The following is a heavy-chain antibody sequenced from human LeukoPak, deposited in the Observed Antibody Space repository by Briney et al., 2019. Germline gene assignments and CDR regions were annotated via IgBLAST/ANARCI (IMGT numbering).Heavy chain of an antibody. CDR2: INSDGTST. CDR1: GFIFSNYW. J-gene: IGHJ4*02. V-gene: IGHV3-74*01. CDR3: AFGYSGYDYFNY. D-gene: IGHD5-12*01. Sequence: PGGSLRLSCAASGFIFSNYWMHWVRQAPGKGLVWVSRINSDGTSTSYADSVKGRLTISRDNAKNTLYLQMNSLRAEDTAVYYCAFGYSGYDYFNYWGQGTLVTVSS.